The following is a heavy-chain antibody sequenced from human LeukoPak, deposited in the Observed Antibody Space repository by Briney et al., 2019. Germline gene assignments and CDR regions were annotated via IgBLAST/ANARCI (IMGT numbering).Heavy chain of an antibody. D-gene: IGHD6-13*01. J-gene: IGHJ4*02. CDR2: ISWNSGSI. CDR1: GFTFDDYA. CDR3: AKDTGPLAAAGTSLDY. Sequence: GRSLRLSCAASGFTFDDYAMHWVRQAPGKGLEWVSGISWNSGSIGYADSVKGRFTISRDNAKNSLYLQMNSLRVEDMALYYCAKDTGPLAAAGTSLDYWGQGTLVTVSS. V-gene: IGHV3-9*03.